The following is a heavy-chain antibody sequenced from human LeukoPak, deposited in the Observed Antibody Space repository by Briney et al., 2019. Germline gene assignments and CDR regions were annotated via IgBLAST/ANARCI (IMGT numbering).Heavy chain of an antibody. CDR3: ARSDYYDSSAYYDHGAFDI. V-gene: IGHV4-59*01. Sequence: SETLSLTCTVSGGSISDYSWSWIRQPPGKGLEWIGNIYYSGSANHNPSLKSRVTISRDTSKNQFSLKLTSVTTADTAVYYCARSDYYDSSAYYDHGAFDIWGQGTMVTVSS. J-gene: IGHJ3*02. D-gene: IGHD3-22*01. CDR2: IYYSGSA. CDR1: GGSISDYS.